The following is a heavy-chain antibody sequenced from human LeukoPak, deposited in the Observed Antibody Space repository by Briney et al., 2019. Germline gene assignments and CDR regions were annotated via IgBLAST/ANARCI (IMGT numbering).Heavy chain of an antibody. J-gene: IGHJ4*02. D-gene: IGHD3-22*01. Sequence: GGSLRLSCAVSGITLSNYGMSWVRQAPGKGLEWVAGISGSGGGTNYADSVQGRFTISRDNPKNTLYLQMNGLRAEDTAVYFCAKRGVVIRVILVGFHKEAYYFDSWGKGALVTVSS. V-gene: IGHV3-23*01. CDR3: AKRGVVIRVILVGFHKEAYYFDS. CDR2: ISGSGGGT. CDR1: GITLSNYG.